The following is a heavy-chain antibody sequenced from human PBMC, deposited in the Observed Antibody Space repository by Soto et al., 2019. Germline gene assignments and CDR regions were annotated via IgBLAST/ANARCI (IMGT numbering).Heavy chain of an antibody. J-gene: IGHJ3*02. CDR1: GYTFTSYY. D-gene: IGHD3-10*01. Sequence: ASVKVSCKASGYTFTSYYMHWVRQAPGQGLEWMGIINPSGGSTSYAQKFQGRVTMTRDTSTSTVYMELSSLRSEDTAVYYCARGLWFGELLSGAFDIWGQGTRVTVSS. V-gene: IGHV1-46*01. CDR3: ARGLWFGELLSGAFDI. CDR2: INPSGGST.